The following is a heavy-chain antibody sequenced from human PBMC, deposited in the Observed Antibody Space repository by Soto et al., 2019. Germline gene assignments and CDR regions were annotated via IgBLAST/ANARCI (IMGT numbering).Heavy chain of an antibody. J-gene: IGHJ4*02. V-gene: IGHV4-34*01. CDR1: GGSFSGHY. CDR3: ARGGTYYDFWSGDY. Sequence: QVHLEQWGAGLLKPSETLSLTCAVYGGSFSGHYCTWISQTPGEGLEWIGEINHSGSTNYNPSLKRRVTISGHTSKNQFSLKLSSVTAADTAVYYCARGGTYYDFWSGDYWGQGTLVTVSP. CDR2: INHSGST. D-gene: IGHD3-3*01.